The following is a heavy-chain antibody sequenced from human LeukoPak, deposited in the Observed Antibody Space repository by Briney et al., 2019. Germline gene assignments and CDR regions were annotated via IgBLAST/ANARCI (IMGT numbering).Heavy chain of an antibody. CDR3: ARDWIDDGYLDY. D-gene: IGHD6-13*01. J-gene: IGHJ4*02. V-gene: IGHV3-30*02. Sequence: GGSLRLSCAASGFTFSSYGMHWIRQAPGKGLEWVAFIRYDGSNKYYTDSVKGRFTISRDNAKNSLYLQMNSLRAEDTAVYYCARDWIDDGYLDYWGQGTLVTVSS. CDR2: IRYDGSNK. CDR1: GFTFSSYG.